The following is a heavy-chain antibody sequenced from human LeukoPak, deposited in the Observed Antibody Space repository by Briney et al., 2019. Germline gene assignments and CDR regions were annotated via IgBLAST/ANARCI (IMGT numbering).Heavy chain of an antibody. D-gene: IGHD2/OR15-2a*01. J-gene: IGHJ4*02. V-gene: IGHV4-34*01. Sequence: SETLSLTCAVYGGSFSGYYWSWIRQPPGKGLEWIGEINHSGSTNYNPPLKSRVTISVDTSKNQFSLKLSSVTAADTAVYYCAREKVAGFYGYWGQGTLVTASS. CDR3: AREKVAGFYGY. CDR2: INHSGST. CDR1: GGSFSGYY.